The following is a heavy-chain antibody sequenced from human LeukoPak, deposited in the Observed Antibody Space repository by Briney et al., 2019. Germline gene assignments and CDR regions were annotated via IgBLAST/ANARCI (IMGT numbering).Heavy chain of an antibody. CDR1: GGTFSSYA. CDR2: IIPIFGTA. J-gene: IGHJ6*03. V-gene: IGHV1-69*05. CDR3: ARDRTRYCSSTSCLYMDV. Sequence: ASVKVSCKASGGTFSSYAISWVRQAPRQGLEWMGGIIPIFGTANYAQKFQGRVTITTDESTSTAYMELSSLRSEDTAVYYCARDRTRYCSSTSCLYMDVWGKGTTVTVSS. D-gene: IGHD2-2*01.